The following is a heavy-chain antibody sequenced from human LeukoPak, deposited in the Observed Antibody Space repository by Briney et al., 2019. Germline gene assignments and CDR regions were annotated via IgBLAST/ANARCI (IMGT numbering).Heavy chain of an antibody. Sequence: GASVKVSCKASGYTFTGYYMHWVRQAPGQGLEWMGWININSGGTNYAQKFQGRVTMTRDTSISTAYMELSRLRSDDTAVYYCATQGVIVVAAGGDYWGQGTLVTVSS. CDR3: ATQGVIVVAAGGDY. CDR2: ININSGGT. CDR1: GYTFTGYY. D-gene: IGHD2-15*01. V-gene: IGHV1-2*02. J-gene: IGHJ4*02.